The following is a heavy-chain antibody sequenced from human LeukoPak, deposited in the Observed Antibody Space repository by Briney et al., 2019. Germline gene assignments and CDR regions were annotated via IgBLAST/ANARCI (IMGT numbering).Heavy chain of an antibody. Sequence: ASVKVSCKASGYTFTSCDINWVRQATGQGLEWMGWMNPNSGNTGYAQKFQGRVTMTRNTSISTAYMELSSLRSEDTAVYYCASVDIVVVPAVYANWFDPWGQGTLVTVSS. CDR3: ASVDIVVVPAVYANWFDP. J-gene: IGHJ5*02. CDR1: GYTFTSCD. D-gene: IGHD2-2*03. V-gene: IGHV1-8*01. CDR2: MNPNSGNT.